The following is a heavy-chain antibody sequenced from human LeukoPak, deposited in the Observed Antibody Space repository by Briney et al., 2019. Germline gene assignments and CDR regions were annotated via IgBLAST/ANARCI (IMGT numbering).Heavy chain of an antibody. CDR3: AKDLHYYGSGSSPQY. D-gene: IGHD3-10*01. V-gene: IGHV3-30*18. CDR1: GFTFSNYA. CDR2: ISYDGSNQ. J-gene: IGHJ4*02. Sequence: PGGSLRLSCEASGFTFSNYAMHWVRQAPGKGLEWVALISYDGSNQYYADSVKGRFTISRANSKNTLYLQMSSLRAEDTAVYYCAKDLHYYGSGSSPQYWGRGTLVTVSS.